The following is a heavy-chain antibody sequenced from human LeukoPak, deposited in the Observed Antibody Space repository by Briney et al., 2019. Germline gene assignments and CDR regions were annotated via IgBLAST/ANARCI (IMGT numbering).Heavy chain of an antibody. Sequence: SETLSLTCTVSGGSISSYYWSWIRQPPGKGLEWIGYIYYSGSTNYNPSLKSRVTISVDTSKNQFSLKLSSVTAADTAVYYCARARSKLEAAAATDYWGQGTLVTVSS. V-gene: IGHV4-59*01. J-gene: IGHJ4*02. CDR2: IYYSGST. CDR3: ARARSKLEAAAATDY. CDR1: GGSISSYY. D-gene: IGHD6-13*01.